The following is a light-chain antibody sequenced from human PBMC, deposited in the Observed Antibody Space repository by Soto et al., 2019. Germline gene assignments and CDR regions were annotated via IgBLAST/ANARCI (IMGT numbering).Light chain of an antibody. V-gene: IGKV1-39*01. CDR3: QQSYSTPPWT. Sequence: DIQLTQSPSSLSASVGDKVTITCRASQSIRSDLNWVQQKPGKAPKLLIYDASSLQTGVPARFSVSGSGTDFSLTISSLQPEDFATYYCQQSYSTPPWTFGQGTKVEIK. CDR2: DAS. CDR1: QSIRSD. J-gene: IGKJ1*01.